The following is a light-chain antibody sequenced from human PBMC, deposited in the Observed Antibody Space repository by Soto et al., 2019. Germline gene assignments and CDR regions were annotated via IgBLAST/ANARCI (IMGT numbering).Light chain of an antibody. Sequence: EIVLTQSPATLSLSPGERATLSCRASQSVSSYLAWYQQKPGQAPRLLIYDASNRATGIPARFSGSGSGTAFTLTISSLEPEDFSVYYCQQRSNPTTFGQGTKLEIK. CDR1: QSVSSY. CDR3: QQRSNPTT. V-gene: IGKV3-11*01. J-gene: IGKJ2*01. CDR2: DAS.